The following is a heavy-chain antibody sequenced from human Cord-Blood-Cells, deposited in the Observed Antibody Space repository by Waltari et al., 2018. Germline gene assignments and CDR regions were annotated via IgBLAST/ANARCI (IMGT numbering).Heavy chain of an antibody. V-gene: IGHV4-38-2*01. J-gene: IGHJ4*02. Sequence: QVQLQESGPGLVKPSETLSLTCAVSGYSISSGYYWGWIRPPPGKGLEWIGSIYHSGSTYYNPSLKSRVTISVDTSKNQFSLKLSSVTAADTAVYYCARGPPAGPYSGSYYFDYWGQGTLVTVSS. CDR3: ARGPPAGPYSGSYYFDY. CDR2: IYHSGST. CDR1: GYSISSGYY. D-gene: IGHD1-26*01.